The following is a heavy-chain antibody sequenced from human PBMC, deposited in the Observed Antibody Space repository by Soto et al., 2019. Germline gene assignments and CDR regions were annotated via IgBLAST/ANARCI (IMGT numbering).Heavy chain of an antibody. Sequence: SVKVSCKASGGTFSSYAISWVRQAPGQGLEWMGGIIPSFDTASYAQKFQGRVTITADESTSTVYMELSSLRSEDTAVYYCARDNFRPGGRGVYYYYDMDVWGQATTVTVSS. V-gene: IGHV1-69*13. CDR3: ARDNFRPGGRGVYYYYDMDV. CDR2: IIPSFDTA. J-gene: IGHJ6*02. CDR1: GGTFSSYA. D-gene: IGHD3-10*01.